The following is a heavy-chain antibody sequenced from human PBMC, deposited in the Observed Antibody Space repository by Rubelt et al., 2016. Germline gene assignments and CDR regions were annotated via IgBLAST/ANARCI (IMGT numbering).Heavy chain of an antibody. D-gene: IGHD1-14*01. CDR3: VRDQTGWSDSDFDY. J-gene: IGHJ4*02. CDR1: GFTFRNYW. V-gene: IGHV3-74*01. Sequence: EVQLLESGGGLVQPGGSLRLSCTASGFTFRNYWMHWVRQVPGKGLVWVARINIDGSSASYVASVMGRFTISRDNAKNTLYLQMNSLTAEDTAIYYCVRDQTGWSDSDFDYWGQGTLVTVSS. CDR2: INIDGSSA.